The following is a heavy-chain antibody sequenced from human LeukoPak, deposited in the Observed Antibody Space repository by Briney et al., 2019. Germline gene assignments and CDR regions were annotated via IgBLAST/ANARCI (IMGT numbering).Heavy chain of an antibody. Sequence: ASVKVSCKASGYTFTGYYMHWVRQAPGQGLEWMGRINPNSGGTNYAQKFQGRVTMTRDTSISTAYMELSRLRSDDTAVYYCANRIAAAGNNWFDPWGQGTLVTVSS. D-gene: IGHD6-13*01. CDR1: GYTFTGYY. V-gene: IGHV1-2*06. CDR3: ANRIAAAGNNWFDP. J-gene: IGHJ5*02. CDR2: INPNSGGT.